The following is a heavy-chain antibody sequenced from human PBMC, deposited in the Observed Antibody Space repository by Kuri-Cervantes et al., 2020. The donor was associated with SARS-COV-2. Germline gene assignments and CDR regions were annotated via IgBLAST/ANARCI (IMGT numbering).Heavy chain of an antibody. CDR1: GFTFSSYA. CDR3: ARGRIGVHDS. Sequence: GESLKISCAASGFTFSSYAMSWVRQAPGKGLEWVAVISYDGSNKYFTESVKGRFTISRDNSKNTLYLQMSSLRAEDTAMYYCARGRIGVHDSWGQGTLVTVSS. CDR2: ISYDGSNK. V-gene: IGHV3-30-3*01. J-gene: IGHJ4*02. D-gene: IGHD2-15*01.